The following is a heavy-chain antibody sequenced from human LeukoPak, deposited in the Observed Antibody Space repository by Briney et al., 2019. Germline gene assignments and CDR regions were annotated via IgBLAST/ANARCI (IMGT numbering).Heavy chain of an antibody. Sequence: ASVRVSCKASGYTFTDYYMYWVRQAPGQGLEYMGWINPNSGGTNYAQKFQGRVTMTRDTSISTANMELSSLRSDDTAMYYCARVHWRPATHWFDPWGQGTLVTVSS. CDR2: INPNSGGT. CDR1: GYTFTDYY. V-gene: IGHV1-2*02. D-gene: IGHD2-2*01. CDR3: ARVHWRPATHWFDP. J-gene: IGHJ5*02.